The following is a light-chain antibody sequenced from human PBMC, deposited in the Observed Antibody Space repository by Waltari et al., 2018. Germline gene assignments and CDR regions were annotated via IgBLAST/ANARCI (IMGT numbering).Light chain of an antibody. V-gene: IGKV4-1*01. CDR1: QSVLYSSNNKNY. CDR3: QQYYSAPRT. CDR2: WAS. J-gene: IGKJ1*01. Sequence: DIVMTQSPDSLAVSLGERATINCKSSQSVLYSSNNKNYLAWYQQRPEQPPKLLIYWASTRESGVPDPFSGSGSGTDFTLTISSLQAEDLAVYYCQQYYSAPRTFGQGTKVEIE.